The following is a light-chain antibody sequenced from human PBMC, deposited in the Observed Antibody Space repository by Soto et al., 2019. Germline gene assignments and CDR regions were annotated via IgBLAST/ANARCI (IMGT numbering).Light chain of an antibody. CDR2: GES. CDR3: KQSYNIPPIT. Sequence: DIPMSQSPSSLYVSXGERVTINGRTSTEISKFLHRYQQKPGKPTKFLXXGESTLQGGVQSRLSGCGSGKEFTLNISSLQPEDFATYYCKQSYNIPPITFGQGTRLEIK. CDR1: TEISKF. J-gene: IGKJ5*01. V-gene: IGKV1-39*01.